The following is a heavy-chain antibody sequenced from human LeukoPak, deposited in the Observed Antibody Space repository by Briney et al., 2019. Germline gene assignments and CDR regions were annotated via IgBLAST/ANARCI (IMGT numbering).Heavy chain of an antibody. CDR2: INHSGST. CDR3: ARGRLGYSSGWYDFGVNNWFDP. V-gene: IGHV4-34*01. D-gene: IGHD6-19*01. Sequence: SETLPLTCAVYGGSFSGYYWSWIRQPPGKGLEWIGEINHSGSTNYNPSLKSRVTISVDTSKNQFSLKLSSVTAADTAVYYCARGRLGYSSGWYDFGVNNWFDPWGQGTLVTVSS. J-gene: IGHJ5*02. CDR1: GGSFSGYY.